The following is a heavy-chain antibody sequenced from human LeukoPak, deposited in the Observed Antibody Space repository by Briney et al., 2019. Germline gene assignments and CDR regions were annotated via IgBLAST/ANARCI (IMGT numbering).Heavy chain of an antibody. CDR1: GGSMSSYY. Sequence: SETLSLTCTVSGGSMSSYYWSWIRQSPGKGLEWIGYTYYSGSTNYNPSLKSRVTISVDTSKNQFSLKLSSVTAADTAVYYCARGGYSYGLSYYYYMDVWGKGTTVTVSS. J-gene: IGHJ6*03. V-gene: IGHV4-59*01. CDR3: ARGGYSYGLSYYYYMDV. D-gene: IGHD5-18*01. CDR2: TYYSGST.